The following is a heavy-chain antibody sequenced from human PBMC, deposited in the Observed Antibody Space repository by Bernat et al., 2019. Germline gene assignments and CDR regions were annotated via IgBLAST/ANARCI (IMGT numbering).Heavy chain of an antibody. D-gene: IGHD3-10*01. CDR1: GGSISSYY. CDR3: ARDLGVFGGMDV. J-gene: IGHJ6*02. CDR2: IYYSGST. V-gene: IGHV4-59*01. Sequence: QVQLQESGPGLVKPSETLSLTCTVSGGSISSYYWSWIRQPPGKGLEWIGYIYYSGSTNYNPSLKSRVTISVDTSKNQFSLKLSSVTAADTAVYYCARDLGVFGGMDVWGQGTKVTVSS.